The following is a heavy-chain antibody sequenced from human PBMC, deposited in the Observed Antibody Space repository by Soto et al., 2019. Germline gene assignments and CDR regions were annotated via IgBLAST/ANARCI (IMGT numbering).Heavy chain of an antibody. Sequence: QVQLVESGGGVVQPGRSLRLSCAASGFTFSSYGMHWVRQAPGKGLEWVALISYDGSYKYYGDSVKGRFTISRDNSKNTMYRKMNTLRGEDASVYYWAKAKNYGAPGGYYLDYWGQGTLVTFPS. CDR2: ISYDGSYK. CDR1: GFTFSSYG. D-gene: IGHD4-17*01. V-gene: IGHV3-30*18. CDR3: AKAKNYGAPGGYYLDY. J-gene: IGHJ4*02.